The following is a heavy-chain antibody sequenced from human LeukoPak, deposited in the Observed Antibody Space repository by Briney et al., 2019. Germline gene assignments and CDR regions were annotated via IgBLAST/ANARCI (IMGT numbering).Heavy chain of an antibody. J-gene: IGHJ3*02. CDR3: AKSRLSGINDAFDI. D-gene: IGHD3-3*01. CDR1: GLTFINFG. Sequence: GGSLRLSCAASGLTFINFGMTWVRQAPGGGLEWVSAISGSAVITFYADSVKGRFTISRDNSKNTLYLQMNSLRAEDTALYYCAKSRLSGINDAFDIWGQGTMVTVSS. V-gene: IGHV3-23*01. CDR2: ISGSAVIT.